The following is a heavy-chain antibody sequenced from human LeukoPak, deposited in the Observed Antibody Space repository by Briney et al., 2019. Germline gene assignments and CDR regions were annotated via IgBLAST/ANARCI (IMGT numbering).Heavy chain of an antibody. Sequence: GGSPRLSCAASGFTVSSKYMSWVRQAPGKGLEWVSAIYIDGGTYYADSVKGRFTISRDNSKNTLLLQMNSLRAEDTAVYYCARGHYSNRLGGQGTLVTVSS. J-gene: IGHJ4*02. D-gene: IGHD2-2*01. CDR1: GFTVSSKY. CDR3: ARGHYSNRL. V-gene: IGHV3-66*01. CDR2: IYIDGGT.